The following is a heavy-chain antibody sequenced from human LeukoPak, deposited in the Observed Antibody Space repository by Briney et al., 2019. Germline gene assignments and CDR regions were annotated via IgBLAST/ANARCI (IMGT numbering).Heavy chain of an antibody. CDR2: INPNSGGT. CDR1: GYTFTGYY. CDR3: AREPLYDSKGLDI. Sequence: ASVKVSCKASGYTFTGYYMHWVRQAPGQGLEWMGWINPNSGGTNYAQKFQGRVTMTRDTSISTAYMELSRLRSDDTAVYYCAREPLYDSKGLDIWGQGTMVTVSS. J-gene: IGHJ3*02. D-gene: IGHD3-22*01. V-gene: IGHV1-2*02.